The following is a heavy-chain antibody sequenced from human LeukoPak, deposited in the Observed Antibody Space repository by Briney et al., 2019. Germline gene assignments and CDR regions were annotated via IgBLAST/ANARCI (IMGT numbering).Heavy chain of an antibody. V-gene: IGHV4-4*07. CDR3: ARAQGRGYSYGMYNWFDP. CDR1: GGSISSYY. Sequence: SETLSLTCTVSGGSISSYYWSWIRQPAGKGLEWIGRIYTSGSTNYNPSLKSRVTISVDTSKNQFSLKLSSVTAADTAVYYCARAQGRGYSYGMYNWFDPWGQGTLVTVSS. J-gene: IGHJ5*02. D-gene: IGHD5-18*01. CDR2: IYTSGST.